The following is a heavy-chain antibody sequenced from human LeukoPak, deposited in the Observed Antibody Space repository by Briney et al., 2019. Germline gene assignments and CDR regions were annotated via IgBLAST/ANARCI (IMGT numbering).Heavy chain of an antibody. CDR1: GFTFSSYS. Sequence: GASLRLSCLASGFTFSSYSISWVRKAPGKGLEWIPAITGSGLETYDANYVEGRITITRDNSNNTHYLLMNSLTAEDTVDSYCAKYWGAVSGTATAFDYWGQGTLVTVSS. V-gene: IGHV3-23*01. CDR3: AKYWGAVSGTATAFDY. D-gene: IGHD6-19*01. J-gene: IGHJ4*02. CDR2: ITGSGLET.